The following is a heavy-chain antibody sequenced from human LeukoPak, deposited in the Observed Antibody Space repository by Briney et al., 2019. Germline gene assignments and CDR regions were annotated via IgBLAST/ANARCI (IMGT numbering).Heavy chain of an antibody. V-gene: IGHV1-46*03. D-gene: IGHD7-27*01. CDR1: GYTFTSYY. J-gene: IGHJ4*02. Sequence: GASVKVSCKASGYTFTSYYMHWVRQAPGQGLERMGIINPSGGSTSYAQKFQGRVTMTRDTSTSTVYMELSSLRSEDTAVYYCARDTNWGPRFDYWGQGTLVTVSS. CDR3: ARDTNWGPRFDY. CDR2: INPSGGST.